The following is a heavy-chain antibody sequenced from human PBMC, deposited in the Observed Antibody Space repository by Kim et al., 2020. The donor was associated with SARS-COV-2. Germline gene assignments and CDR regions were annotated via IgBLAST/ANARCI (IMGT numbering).Heavy chain of an antibody. D-gene: IGHD2-2*01. CDR3: ARGTFCVIPNCYHTSWFDP. Sequence: GGSLRLSCAASGFTFSSYSMTWVSQAPGKGVEWVANLKPDGSEKYYVDSVKGRFTISRDNAKNSLYLQMNSLRADDTAVYYCARGTFCVIPNCYHTSWFDPWGQGTLVTVSS. J-gene: IGHJ5*02. CDR1: GFTFSSYS. CDR2: LKPDGSEK. V-gene: IGHV3-7*03.